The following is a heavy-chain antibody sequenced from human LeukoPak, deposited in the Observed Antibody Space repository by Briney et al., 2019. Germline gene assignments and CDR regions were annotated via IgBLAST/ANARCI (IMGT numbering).Heavy chain of an antibody. CDR2: INHSGST. CDR3: ANGGIAVAGTGNSFDY. Sequence: PSETLSLTCAVYGGSFSGYYWSWIRQPPGKGLEWMGEINHSGSTSYNPSLKSRVTISVDTSKNQFSLKLSSVTAADTAVYYCANGGIAVAGTGNSFDYWGQGTLVTVSS. V-gene: IGHV4-34*01. CDR1: GGSFSGYY. D-gene: IGHD6-19*01. J-gene: IGHJ4*02.